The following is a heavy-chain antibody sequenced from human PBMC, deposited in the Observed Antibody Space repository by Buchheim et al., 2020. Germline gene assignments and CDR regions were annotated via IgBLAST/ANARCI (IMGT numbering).Heavy chain of an antibody. CDR3: AKEGYSSGWFSPANYYYYMDV. Sequence: EVQLLESGGGLVQPGGSLRLSCAASGFTFSSYAMSWVRQAPGKGLEWVSAISGSGGSTYYADSVKGRFTISRDNSKNTLHLQMNSLRAEDTAVYYCAKEGYSSGWFSPANYYYYMDVWGKGTT. V-gene: IGHV3-23*01. J-gene: IGHJ6*03. D-gene: IGHD6-19*01. CDR1: GFTFSSYA. CDR2: ISGSGGST.